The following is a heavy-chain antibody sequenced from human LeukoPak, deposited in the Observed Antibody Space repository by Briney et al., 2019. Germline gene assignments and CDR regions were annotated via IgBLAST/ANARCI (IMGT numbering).Heavy chain of an antibody. D-gene: IGHD4-17*01. J-gene: IGHJ4*02. CDR3: AKDWHTVTSFDY. CDR1: GFTFGSYG. CDR2: ISYDGRNK. Sequence: GGSLRLSCAASGFTFGSYGMHGVRQAPGKGLEWVAVISYDGRNKYYVDSVKGRFTISRDNSKNTLYLQMNSLRAEDTAVYYCAKDWHTVTSFDYWGQGTLVTVSS. V-gene: IGHV3-30*18.